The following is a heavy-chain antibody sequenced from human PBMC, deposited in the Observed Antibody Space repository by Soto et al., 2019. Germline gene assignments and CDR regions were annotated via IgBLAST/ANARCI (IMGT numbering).Heavy chain of an antibody. J-gene: IGHJ5*02. D-gene: IGHD2-2*01. CDR1: GYTFCSYS. Sequence: HGGSLRLSRAASGYTFCSYSMNWFRKAQGKGLEWVSSISSSSSYIYYADSVKGRFTISRDNAKNSLYLQMNSLRAEDTAVYYCARDPDAPVYCSSTSCYELDPWGQGTLVTVSS. V-gene: IGHV3-21*01. CDR2: ISSSSSYI. CDR3: ARDPDAPVYCSSTSCYELDP.